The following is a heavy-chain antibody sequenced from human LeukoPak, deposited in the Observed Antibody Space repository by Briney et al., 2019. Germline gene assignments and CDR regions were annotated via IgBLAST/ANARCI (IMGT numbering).Heavy chain of an antibody. J-gene: IGHJ5*02. Sequence: SETLSLTCTVSGGSISSYYWSWIRQPPGKGLEWIGYIYYSGSTNYNPSLKSRVTISVDTSKNQFSLKLSSVTAADTAVYYCASLQNSEWGFDPWGQGTLVTVSS. CDR2: IYYSGST. D-gene: IGHD2-8*01. CDR3: ASLQNSEWGFDP. CDR1: GGSISSYY. V-gene: IGHV4-59*01.